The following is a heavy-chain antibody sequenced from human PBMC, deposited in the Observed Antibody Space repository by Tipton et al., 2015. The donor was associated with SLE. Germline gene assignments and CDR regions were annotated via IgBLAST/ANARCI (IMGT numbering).Heavy chain of an antibody. Sequence: LRLSCTVSGGSINSYYWSWIRQPPGKGLEWIGYVYYTESASYNPSLKSRVTISVDTSKNQFSLKLTSVTAADRGVYYCARAAYSGSSVDYWGQGTLVTVSS. CDR3: ARAAYSGSSVDY. CDR2: VYYTESA. V-gene: IGHV4-59*01. D-gene: IGHD1-26*01. J-gene: IGHJ4*02. CDR1: GGSINSYY.